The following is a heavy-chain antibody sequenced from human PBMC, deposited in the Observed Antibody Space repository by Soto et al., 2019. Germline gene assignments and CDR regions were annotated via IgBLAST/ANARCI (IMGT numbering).Heavy chain of an antibody. Sequence: ASVKVSCKASGGTFSSYAISWVRQVPGQGLEWMGGIIPIFGTANYAQKFQGRVTITADESTSTAYMELSSLRSEDTAVYYCARESGGSGWFYYYYGMDVWGQGTTVTVSS. CDR2: IIPIFGTA. D-gene: IGHD6-19*01. J-gene: IGHJ6*02. V-gene: IGHV1-69*13. CDR1: GGTFSSYA. CDR3: ARESGGSGWFYYYYGMDV.